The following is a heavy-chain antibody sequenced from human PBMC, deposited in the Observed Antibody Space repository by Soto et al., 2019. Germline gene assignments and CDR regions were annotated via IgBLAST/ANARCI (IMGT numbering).Heavy chain of an antibody. V-gene: IGHV4-59*01. CDR2: IYYSGST. CDR3: ASGSYYYDSSGRIDY. D-gene: IGHD3-22*01. CDR1: GGSISSYY. J-gene: IGHJ4*02. Sequence: QVQLQESGPGLVKPSETLSLTCTVSGGSISSYYWSWIRQPPGKGLEWIGYIYYSGSTNYNPSLKSRVTISVDTSKNQFSLKLSSVTAADTAVYYCASGSYYYDSSGRIDYWGQGTLVTVSS.